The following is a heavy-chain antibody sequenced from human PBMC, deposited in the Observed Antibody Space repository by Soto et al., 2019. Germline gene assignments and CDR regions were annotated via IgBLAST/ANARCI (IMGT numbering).Heavy chain of an antibody. CDR2: ISAYNGNA. V-gene: IGHV1-18*01. J-gene: IGHJ3*02. CDR1: GYTFNNYG. Sequence: QVQLVQSGYEVKEPGASVTVSCKASGYTFNNYGITWVRQAPGQGPEWIGWISAYNGNANYAQKFQGRVTLTRDTSTSTAYLELRSLRSDDTAVYYCARGTRRFGELFDAFDIWGQGTMVPVSS. CDR3: ARGTRRFGELFDAFDI. D-gene: IGHD3-10*01.